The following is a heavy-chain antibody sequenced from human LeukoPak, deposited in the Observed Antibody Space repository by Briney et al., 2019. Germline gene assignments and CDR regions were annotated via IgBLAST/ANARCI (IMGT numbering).Heavy chain of an antibody. Sequence: PSQTLSLTCTVSGGSIRSGNYYWSWIRQPAGKGLEWIGRINTRGSTNYNPSLKSRVTISVDMSKNQFSLKLSSVTAADTAVYYCARSQGLHRINDAFDIWGQGTMVTVSS. CDR1: GGSIRSGNYY. J-gene: IGHJ3*02. CDR3: ARSQGLHRINDAFDI. CDR2: INTRGST. D-gene: IGHD3-16*01. V-gene: IGHV4-61*02.